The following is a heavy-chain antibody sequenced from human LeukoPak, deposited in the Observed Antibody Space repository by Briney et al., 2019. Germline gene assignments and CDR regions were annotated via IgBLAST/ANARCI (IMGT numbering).Heavy chain of an antibody. D-gene: IGHD1-26*01. V-gene: IGHV3-30*18. CDR2: ISYDGSNK. Sequence: PGRSLRLSCAASGFTFSSYGMHRVRQAPGKGLEWVAVISYDGSNKYYADSVKGRFTISRDNSKNTLYLQMNSLRAEDTAVYYCAKGPKRGSYLFFVETDAFDIWGQGTLVTVSS. CDR3: AKGPKRGSYLFFVETDAFDI. CDR1: GFTFSSYG. J-gene: IGHJ3*02.